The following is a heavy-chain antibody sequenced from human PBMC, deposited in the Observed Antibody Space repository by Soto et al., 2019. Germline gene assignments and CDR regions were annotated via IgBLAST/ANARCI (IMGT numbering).Heavy chain of an antibody. Sequence: SSETLSLTCTVSGGSMNDYYWSWIRQPAGKGLEWIGRIFTSGNTNYNPSLRSRLTMSVDTSTNQVSLRLTSVTAADTAVYYCGICRLVSRYYGLDVWCQGTTVTVS. CDR3: GICRLVSRYYGLDV. V-gene: IGHV4-4*07. J-gene: IGHJ6*02. CDR2: IFTSGNT. D-gene: IGHD6-6*01. CDR1: GGSMNDYY.